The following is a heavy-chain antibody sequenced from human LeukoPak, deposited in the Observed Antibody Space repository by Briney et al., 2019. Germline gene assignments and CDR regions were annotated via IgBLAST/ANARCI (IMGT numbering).Heavy chain of an antibody. V-gene: IGHV4-61*02. D-gene: IGHD3-10*01. CDR1: GGSISSGTYY. CDR3: ARDYYGSGSYYNHFYGMDV. J-gene: IGHJ6*02. CDR2: IYTSGST. Sequence: PSQTLSLTCTVSGGSISSGTYYWTWIRQPAGKGLEWIGRIYTSGSTNFNPSLKSRVSISLDTSQNQFSLKLSSVTAADTAVYYCARDYYGSGSYYNHFYGMDVWGQGTTVIVSS.